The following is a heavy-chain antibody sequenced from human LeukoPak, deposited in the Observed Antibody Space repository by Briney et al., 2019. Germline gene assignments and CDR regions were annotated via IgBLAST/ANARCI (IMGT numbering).Heavy chain of an antibody. CDR2: ISGYNGYT. Sequence: ASVKVSCKASGYTFTSYGISWVRQAPGQGLEWMGWISGYNGYTRYAQKFQGRVTMTTDTSTSTAYMESRSLRSDDTAVYYCARDFGYNWKANWFDPWGQGTLVTVS. J-gene: IGHJ5*02. D-gene: IGHD1-1*01. CDR1: GYTFTSYG. V-gene: IGHV1-18*01. CDR3: ARDFGYNWKANWFDP.